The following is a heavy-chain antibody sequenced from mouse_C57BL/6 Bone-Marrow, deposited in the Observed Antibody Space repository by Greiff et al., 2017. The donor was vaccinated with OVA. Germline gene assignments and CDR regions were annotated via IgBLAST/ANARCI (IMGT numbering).Heavy chain of an antibody. CDR1: GFSLSTSGMG. CDR2: IYWDDDK. V-gene: IGHV8-12*01. Sequence: QVTLKESGPGILQSSQTLSLTCSFSGFSLSTSGMGVSWIRQPSGKGLEWLAHIYWDDDKRYNPFLKSRLTISKDTSRNQVFLKITSVDTADTATYYGARRARHGSPYWYFDVWGTGTTVTVSS. J-gene: IGHJ1*03. CDR3: ARRARHGSPYWYFDV. D-gene: IGHD1-1*01.